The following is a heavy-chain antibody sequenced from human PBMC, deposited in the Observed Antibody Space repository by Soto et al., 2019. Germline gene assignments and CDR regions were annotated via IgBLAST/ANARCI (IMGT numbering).Heavy chain of an antibody. J-gene: IGHJ5*02. CDR2: ISAYNGNT. CDR1: GYTFTSYG. D-gene: IGHD1-20*01. CDR3: ARDLRPLTGKAWFDP. Sequence: ASVKVSCKASGYTFTSYGISWVRQAPGQGLEWMGWISAYNGNTNYAQKLQGRVAMTTDTSTSTAYMELRSLRSDDTAVYYGARDLRPLTGKAWFDPWGQGTLVTVSS. V-gene: IGHV1-18*04.